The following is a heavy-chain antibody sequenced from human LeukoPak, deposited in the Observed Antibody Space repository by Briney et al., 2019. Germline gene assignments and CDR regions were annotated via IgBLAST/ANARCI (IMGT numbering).Heavy chain of an antibody. D-gene: IGHD2-15*01. Sequence: SGTLSLTCAVSGGSISSSNWWSWVRQPPGKGLEWIGEIYHSGSTNYNPSLKSRVTISVDKSKNHFSLNLTSVTAADTAVYYCARRRAGLRRDLWFDPWGQGTLVTVSS. J-gene: IGHJ5*02. CDR2: IYHSGST. CDR1: GGSISSSNW. V-gene: IGHV4-4*02. CDR3: ARRRAGLRRDLWFDP.